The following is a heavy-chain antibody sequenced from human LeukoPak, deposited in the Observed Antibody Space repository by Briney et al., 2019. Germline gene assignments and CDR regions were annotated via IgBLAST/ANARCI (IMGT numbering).Heavy chain of an antibody. D-gene: IGHD5-18*01. CDR3: ARGYSYGARAFDI. CDR2: INHSGST. CDR1: GGSFSGYY. V-gene: IGHV4-34*01. Sequence: SQTLSLTCALYGGSFSGYYWSWIRQPPGRGLEWIGEINHSGSTNYNPSLKSRVTISVDTSKNQFSLKLSSVTAADTAVYYCARGYSYGARAFDIWGQGTMVTVSS. J-gene: IGHJ3*02.